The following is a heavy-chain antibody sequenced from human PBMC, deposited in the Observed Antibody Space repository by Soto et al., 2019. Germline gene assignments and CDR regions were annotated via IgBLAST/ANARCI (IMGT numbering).Heavy chain of an antibody. CDR1: GYTFGNYL. D-gene: IGHD2-21*01. J-gene: IGHJ6*02. CDR3: SRVLQRKFAEGLFQYYGMDV. Sequence: QVQLVQSGGEVRKPGASVKVSCKTSGYTFGNYLITWVRQAPGQGLEWLGWISAHNSNTVYARHLQGRLSMTTDTSTRTAYMEQRGLGSDDTAVYFCSRVLQRKFAEGLFQYYGMDVWGQGTTVTVS. V-gene: IGHV1-18*01. CDR2: ISAHNSNT.